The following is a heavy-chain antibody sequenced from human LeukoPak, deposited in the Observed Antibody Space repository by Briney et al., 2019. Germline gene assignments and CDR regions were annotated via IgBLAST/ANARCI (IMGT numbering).Heavy chain of an antibody. CDR3: ARDGGSEAGYDSLPIDY. D-gene: IGHD5-12*01. CDR2: ISGSGGTT. J-gene: IGHJ4*02. V-gene: IGHV3-23*01. CDR1: GFTFSSYA. Sequence: GGSLRLSCAASGFTFSSYAMSWVRQAPGKGLEWVSAISGSGGTTYYADSVKGRFTLSRDNSKNTLYLQMNSLRAEDTAVYYCARDGGSEAGYDSLPIDYWGQGTLVTVSS.